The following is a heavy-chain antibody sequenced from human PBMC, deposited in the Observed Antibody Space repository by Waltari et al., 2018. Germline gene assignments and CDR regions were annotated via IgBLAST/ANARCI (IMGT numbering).Heavy chain of an antibody. CDR1: GFTFTQYT. V-gene: IGHV3-48*01. Sequence: EVQMLESGGGLVEPGGSLRLSCTTSGFTFTQYTMSWVRQTPTRGLEWVSYISSRGSATHYADSVRGRVTISRDSAKGSVYLQMNNLRADDAAMYYCARGRYGAGSYSDYDYWGQGTLVTVSS. J-gene: IGHJ4*02. CDR2: ISSRGSAT. D-gene: IGHD3-10*01. CDR3: ARGRYGAGSYSDYDY.